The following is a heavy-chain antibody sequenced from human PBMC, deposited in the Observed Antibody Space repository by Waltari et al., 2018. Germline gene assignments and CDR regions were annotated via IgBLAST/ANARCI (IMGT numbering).Heavy chain of an antibody. J-gene: IGHJ6*03. CDR1: GWSLSGYY. D-gene: IGHD2-8*01. Sequence: QEQLQQWGAGLLKPSETLSLTCAVYGWSLSGYYWSWIRQPPGGGAAWIGEINHSGDTRYNPSLKSRVTISVDVSRNQFSLRVSSVTAADTAIYYCARVCEVPLVLQPTLRYYYYMDVWGKGTTATVSS. CDR3: ARVCEVPLVLQPTLRYYYYMDV. CDR2: INHSGDT. V-gene: IGHV4-34*02.